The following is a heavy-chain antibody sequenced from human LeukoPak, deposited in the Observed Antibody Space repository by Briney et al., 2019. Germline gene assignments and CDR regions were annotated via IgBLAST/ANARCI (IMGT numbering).Heavy chain of an antibody. CDR2: IYHSGST. J-gene: IGHJ4*02. V-gene: IGHV4-38-2*02. CDR3: ARDAYYYDSSGYYNSDY. D-gene: IGHD3-22*01. CDR1: GYSISSGYY. Sequence: SETLSLTCTVSGYSISSGYYWGWIRQPPGKGLEWIGSIYHSGSTYYNPSLKSRVTMSVDTSKNQFSLKLTSVTAADTAVYYCARDAYYYDSSGYYNSDYWGQGTLVTVSS.